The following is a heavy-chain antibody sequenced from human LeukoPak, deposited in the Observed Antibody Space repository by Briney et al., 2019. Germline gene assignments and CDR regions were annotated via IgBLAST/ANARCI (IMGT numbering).Heavy chain of an antibody. CDR3: ARNVYYYDSSGYYWGLFDY. Sequence: SVKVSCKASGGTFSSYAISWVRQAPGQGLEWMGRIIPIFGTANYAQKFQGRVTITTDESTSTAYMELSSLRSEDTAVYYCARNVYYYDSSGYYWGLFDYWGQGTLVTVSP. CDR1: GGTFSSYA. D-gene: IGHD3-22*01. V-gene: IGHV1-69*05. J-gene: IGHJ4*02. CDR2: IIPIFGTA.